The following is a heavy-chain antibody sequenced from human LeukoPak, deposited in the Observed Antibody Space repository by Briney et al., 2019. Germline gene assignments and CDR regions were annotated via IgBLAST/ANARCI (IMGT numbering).Heavy chain of an antibody. J-gene: IGHJ4*02. D-gene: IGHD6-13*01. CDR2: INHSGST. Sequence: SETLSLTCAVYGGSFSGYYWSWIRQPPGKGLEWIGEINHSGSTNYNPSLKSRVTISVDTSKSQFSLKLSSVTAADTAVYYCARVAAAGPCFDYWGQGTLVTVSS. CDR1: GGSFSGYY. V-gene: IGHV4-34*01. CDR3: ARVAAAGPCFDY.